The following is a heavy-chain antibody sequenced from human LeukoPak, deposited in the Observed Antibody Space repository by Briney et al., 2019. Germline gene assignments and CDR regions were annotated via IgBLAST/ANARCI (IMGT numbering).Heavy chain of an antibody. Sequence: SETLSLTCTVSGGSISSYYWSWIRQPPGKGLEWIGYIYYSGSTNYNPSLKSRVTISVDTSKNQFSLKLSSVTAADTAVYYCAARKLKTRGYSYGLGLFDYWGQGTLVTVSS. CDR1: GGSISSYY. CDR2: IYYSGST. D-gene: IGHD5-18*01. J-gene: IGHJ4*02. CDR3: AARKLKTRGYSYGLGLFDY. V-gene: IGHV4-59*01.